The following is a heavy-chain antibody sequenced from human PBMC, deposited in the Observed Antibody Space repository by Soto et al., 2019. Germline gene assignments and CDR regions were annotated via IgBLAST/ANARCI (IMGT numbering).Heavy chain of an antibody. CDR2: ISYDGKNK. Sequence: GGSLRLSCTASGFTFTSYGIHWVRQAPGKGLEWVAVISYDGKNKYFADSVKGRFAISRESSRNTVYLQMSSLTPEDTAVYYCAKDRSSLLRVWLMGDFWGQGALVTVSS. D-gene: IGHD2-2*01. CDR3: AKDRSSLLRVWLMGDF. CDR1: GFTFTSYG. V-gene: IGHV3-30*18. J-gene: IGHJ4*02.